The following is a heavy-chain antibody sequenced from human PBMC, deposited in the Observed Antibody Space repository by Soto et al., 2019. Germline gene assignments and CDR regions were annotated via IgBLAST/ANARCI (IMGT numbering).Heavy chain of an antibody. D-gene: IGHD5-18*01. J-gene: IGHJ5*02. V-gene: IGHV4-34*01. CDR2: INHSGRT. CDR3: ARVDTAMVTDWFDP. CDR1: GGSFSGYY. Sequence: QVQLQQWGAGLLKPSETLSLTCAVYGGSFSGYYWSWIRQPPGKGLEWIGEINHSGRTNYNPSLKSRVTISVDTSKNQFSLKLSSVTAADTAVYYCARVDTAMVTDWFDPWGQGTLVTVSS.